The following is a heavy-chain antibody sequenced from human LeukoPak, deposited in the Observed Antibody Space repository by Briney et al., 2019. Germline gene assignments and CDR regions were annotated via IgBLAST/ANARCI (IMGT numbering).Heavy chain of an antibody. CDR1: GGSISNYY. J-gene: IGHJ1*01. D-gene: IGHD6-13*01. V-gene: IGHV4-59*08. CDR3: ARHGGYSSPYHH. CDR2: IYYSGTT. Sequence: PSETLSLTCTASGGSISNYYWSWIRQPPGKGLECMGYIYYSGTTNYNPSLKSRVTISVDTSKNQFSLKLSSVTAADTAVYYCARHGGYSSPYHHWGQGTLVTVSS.